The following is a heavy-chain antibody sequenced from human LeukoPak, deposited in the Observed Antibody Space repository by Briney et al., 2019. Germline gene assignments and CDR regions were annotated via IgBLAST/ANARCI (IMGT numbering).Heavy chain of an antibody. J-gene: IGHJ4*02. CDR2: IRYDGSNK. CDR1: GFTFSSYG. Sequence: PGGSLRLSCAASGFTFSSYGMHWVRQAPGKGLEWVAFIRYDGSNKYYADSVEGRFTISRDNSKNTLYLQMNSLRAEDTAVYYCAKADVRFYDYWGQGTLVTVSS. CDR3: AKADVRFYDY. D-gene: IGHD2/OR15-2a*01. V-gene: IGHV3-30*02.